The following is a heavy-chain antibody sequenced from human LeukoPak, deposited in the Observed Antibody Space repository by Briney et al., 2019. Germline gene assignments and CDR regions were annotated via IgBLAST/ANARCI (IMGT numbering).Heavy chain of an antibody. D-gene: IGHD4-17*01. J-gene: IGHJ4*02. V-gene: IGHV3-74*01. CDR1: GFTFSSYW. CDR3: ARATVTTFPQDY. CDR2: INSDGNST. Sequence: GGSLRLSCAASGFTFSSYWMHWVRQAPGKGLVWVSRINSDGNSTNYADSVKGRFTISRDNAKNTLYLQMNSLRAEDTAVYYCARATVTTFPQDYWGQGALVTVSS.